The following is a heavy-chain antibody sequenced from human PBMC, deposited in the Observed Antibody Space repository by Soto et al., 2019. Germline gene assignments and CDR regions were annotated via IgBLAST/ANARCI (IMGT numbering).Heavy chain of an antibody. CDR3: ARGASPLIDY. CDR1: GYTFTSYA. CDR2: INAGNGKT. V-gene: IGHV1-3*01. Sequence: ASVKVSCKASGYTFTSYAMHWVRQAPGQRLEWMGWINAGNGKTKYSQKFQGRVTIIRDTSASTAYMELSSLRSEDTAVYYWARGASPLIDYWGQGTLVTVSS. J-gene: IGHJ4*02. D-gene: IGHD1-26*01.